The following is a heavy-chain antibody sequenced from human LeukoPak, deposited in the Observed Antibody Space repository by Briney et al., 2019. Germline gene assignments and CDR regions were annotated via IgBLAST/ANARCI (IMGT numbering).Heavy chain of an antibody. J-gene: IGHJ4*02. D-gene: IGHD6-19*01. Sequence: PGGSPRLSCAASGFTFNNYAVNWVRQAPGKGLEWVSSISGGGSSTYYADSVKGRFTISRDNSKNTLYLQMNSLRAEDTAVYYCARTREGWLVPFDHWGQGTLVTVSS. CDR2: ISGGGSST. CDR3: ARTREGWLVPFDH. V-gene: IGHV3-23*01. CDR1: GFTFNNYA.